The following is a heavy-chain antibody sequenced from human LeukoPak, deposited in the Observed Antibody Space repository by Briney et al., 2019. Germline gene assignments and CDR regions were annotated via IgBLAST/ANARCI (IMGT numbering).Heavy chain of an antibody. V-gene: IGHV1-69*13. J-gene: IGHJ3*02. Sequence: SVKVSCKASGGSFTFTSHAISWVRQAPGQGLEWMGGLIPIYGSASYAQKFQGRVTITSDESTRTVSVELSSLRPEDSAVYYCAGFFYDNSGDAFDIWGQGTMVTVSS. CDR1: GGSFTFTSHA. CDR3: AGFFYDNSGDAFDI. D-gene: IGHD3-22*01. CDR2: LIPIYGSA.